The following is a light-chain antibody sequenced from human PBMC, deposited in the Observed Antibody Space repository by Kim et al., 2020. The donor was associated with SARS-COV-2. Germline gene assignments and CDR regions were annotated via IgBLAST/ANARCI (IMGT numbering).Light chain of an antibody. V-gene: IGKV1-17*01. CDR3: LQHRTYPIT. Sequence: ESVGYRVTITSRASQDSGNDLGWYQQNPGRAPKRLIYGASNLQSGVPSRFSGSGSETEFTLTINSLQPEDFATYFCLQHRTYPITFGQGTRLEIK. CDR2: GAS. CDR1: QDSGND. J-gene: IGKJ5*01.